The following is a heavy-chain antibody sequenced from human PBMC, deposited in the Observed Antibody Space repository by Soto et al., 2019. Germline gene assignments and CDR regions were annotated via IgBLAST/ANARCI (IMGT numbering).Heavy chain of an antibody. CDR1: GGTFSSYA. J-gene: IGHJ4*02. V-gene: IGHV1-69*13. CDR3: ARVAELDFGRAFDY. D-gene: IGHD1-26*01. Sequence: SVKVSCKASGGTFSSYAISWVRQAPGQGLEWMGGIIPIFGTANYAQKFQGRVTITADESTSTAYMELSSLRSEDTAVYYCARVAELDFGRAFDYWGQGTLVTVSS. CDR2: IIPIFGTA.